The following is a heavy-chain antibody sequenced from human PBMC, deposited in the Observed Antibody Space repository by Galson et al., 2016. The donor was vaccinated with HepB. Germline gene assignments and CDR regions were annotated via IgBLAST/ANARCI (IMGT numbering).Heavy chain of an antibody. J-gene: IGHJ6*02. Sequence: LRLSCAASKFSFTSFWMTWVRQAPGKGLEWLANINVDGNEKYYVDSVEGRFTISRDNAKNSVYLQMNALRGEDTAVYYRARGMNFYYYGLAVWGQGTSVTVSS. V-gene: IGHV3-7*01. CDR3: ARGMNFYYYGLAV. CDR1: KFSFTSFW. CDR2: INVDGNEK.